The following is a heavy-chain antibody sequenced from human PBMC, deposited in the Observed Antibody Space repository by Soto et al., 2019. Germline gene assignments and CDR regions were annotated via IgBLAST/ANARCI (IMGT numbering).Heavy chain of an antibody. Sequence: SETLSLTCTVSGGSISSGGYYWSWIRQHPGKGLEWIGYIYYSGSTYYNPSLKSRVTISVDTSKNQFSLKLSSVTAADTAVYYCARVCGGDCHYGMDVWGQGTTVTGSS. CDR3: ARVCGGDCHYGMDV. D-gene: IGHD2-21*02. V-gene: IGHV4-31*03. CDR1: GGSISSGGYY. J-gene: IGHJ6*02. CDR2: IYYSGST.